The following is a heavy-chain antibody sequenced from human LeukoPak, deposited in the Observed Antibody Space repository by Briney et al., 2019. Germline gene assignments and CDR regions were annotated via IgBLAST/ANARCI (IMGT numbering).Heavy chain of an antibody. Sequence: GGSLRLSCAASGFTFSSYDMHWVRQATGKGLEWGSAIGTAGDPYYPGSVKGRFTISRENAKKSLYLQMNSLRAGDTAVYYCARAKAVAGDYYYGMDVWGQGTTVTVSS. J-gene: IGHJ6*02. CDR3: ARAKAVAGDYYYGMDV. D-gene: IGHD6-19*01. CDR1: GFTFSSYD. CDR2: IGTAGDP. V-gene: IGHV3-13*05.